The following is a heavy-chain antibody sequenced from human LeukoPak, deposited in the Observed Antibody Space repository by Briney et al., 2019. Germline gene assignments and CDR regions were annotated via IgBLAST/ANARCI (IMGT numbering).Heavy chain of an antibody. CDR2: ISGSGGST. CDR3: AKGGEGRRWLQSHPDVFDM. V-gene: IGHV3-23*01. D-gene: IGHD5-24*01. J-gene: IGHJ3*02. Sequence: GGSLRLSCAASGFTFSSYAMSWVRQAPGKGLEWVSGISGSGGSTYQAGSVKGRFTISRDNSKNTLYLQMNSLRAEDTAVYYCAKGGEGRRWLQSHPDVFDMWGQGTMVTVSS. CDR1: GFTFSSYA.